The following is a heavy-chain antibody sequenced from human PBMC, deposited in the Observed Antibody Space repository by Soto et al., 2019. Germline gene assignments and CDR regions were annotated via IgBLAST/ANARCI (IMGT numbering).Heavy chain of an antibody. J-gene: IGHJ6*02. D-gene: IGHD6-13*01. CDR3: ARAGTGSSWFYGMDV. CDR2: IWYDGSNK. V-gene: IGHV3-33*01. CDR1: GFTFSSYG. Sequence: GGSLRLSCAASGFTFSSYGMHWVRQAPGKGLEWVAVIWYDGSNKYYADSVKGRFTISRDNSKNTLYLQMNSLRAEDTAVYYCARAGTGSSWFYGMDVWGLGTTVTVSS.